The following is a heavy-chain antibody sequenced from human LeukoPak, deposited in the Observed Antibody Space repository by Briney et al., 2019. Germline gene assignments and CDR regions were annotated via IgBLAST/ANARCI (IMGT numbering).Heavy chain of an antibody. CDR2: IYYSGNT. Sequence: SETLSLTCTVSGDSLRSANYYWGWIRQPPGKGPEWIGNIYYSGNTYYNPSLKSRVTMSMDKSKNEFSVRLSSVTAADTAVYHCATHLDDTTGNHFDYWGQGTLVTVSS. V-gene: IGHV4-39*01. CDR1: GDSLRSANYY. D-gene: IGHD1-1*01. CDR3: ATHLDDTTGNHFDY. J-gene: IGHJ4*02.